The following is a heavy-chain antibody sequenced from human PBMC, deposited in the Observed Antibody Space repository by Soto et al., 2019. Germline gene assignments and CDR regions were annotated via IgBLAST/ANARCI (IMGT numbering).Heavy chain of an antibody. Sequence: GGSLRLSCAASGFTFLSHWMHWGRQAPGKGLVWVARANEDGTATNYADSVRGRFTVSRDNPKSIFYLQMNSLRAEDTAVYYCARRTVDYGYYYFDLWGQGTLVTVSS. CDR1: GFTFLSHW. CDR2: ANEDGTAT. CDR3: ARRTVDYGYYYFDL. V-gene: IGHV3-74*01. D-gene: IGHD4-17*01. J-gene: IGHJ4*02.